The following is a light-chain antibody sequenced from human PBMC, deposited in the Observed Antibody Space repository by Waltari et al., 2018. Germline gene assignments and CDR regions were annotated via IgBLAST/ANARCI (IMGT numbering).Light chain of an antibody. CDR2: GKN. V-gene: IGLV3-19*01. CDR1: SLRSYY. J-gene: IGLJ3*02. Sequence: SSELTQDPAVSVALGQTVRITCQGDSLRSYYASWYQQKPGQAHVLVIYGKNNRPTGIPDRFSGSSSVNTASLTITGVQAEDEADYYCNSRDSSGNHWVFGGGTKLTVL. CDR3: NSRDSSGNHWV.